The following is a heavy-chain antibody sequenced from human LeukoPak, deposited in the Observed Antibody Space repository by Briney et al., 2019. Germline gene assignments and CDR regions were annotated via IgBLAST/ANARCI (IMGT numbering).Heavy chain of an antibody. CDR2: INSDGSST. J-gene: IGHJ4*02. CDR3: ARRVGYCSGGSCYRSLDY. CDR1: GFTFSSYW. D-gene: IGHD2-15*01. V-gene: IGHV3-74*01. Sequence: PGGSLRLSCSASGFTFSSYWMHWVRQAPGKGLVWVSRINSDGSSTSYADSVKGRFTISRDNAKNTLYLQMNSLRAEDTAVYYCARRVGYCSGGSCYRSLDYWGQGTLVTVSS.